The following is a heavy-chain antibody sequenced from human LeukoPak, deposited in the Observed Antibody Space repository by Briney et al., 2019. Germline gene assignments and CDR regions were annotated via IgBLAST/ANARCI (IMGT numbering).Heavy chain of an antibody. V-gene: IGHV3-11*01. J-gene: IGHJ3*02. Sequence: GGSLRLSCAASGFTFSDYYMSWIRQAPGKGLEWVSYISSSGSTIYYADSVKGRFTISRDNAKNSLYLQMNSLRAEDTAVYYCARDPQPVFGDLNSDHIWGQGTMVTVSS. CDR2: ISSSGSTI. CDR1: GFTFSDYY. CDR3: ARDPQPVFGDLNSDHI. D-gene: IGHD3-10*01.